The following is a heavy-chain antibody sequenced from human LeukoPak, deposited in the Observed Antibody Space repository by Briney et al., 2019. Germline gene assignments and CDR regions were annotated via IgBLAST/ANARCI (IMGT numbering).Heavy chain of an antibody. CDR3: ARLDGAYFDY. CDR1: GGSIPSRGYY. D-gene: IGHD3-16*01. J-gene: IGHJ4*02. V-gene: IGHV4-31*11. Sequence: SHTLSLTCAVSGGSIPSRGYYWSWIRQYPGKGLEWFGHIYSSGSNYYNPSLKSGHTISVDTSKNHFSLKVTSVTAADTAVYYCARLDGAYFDYWGRGTQVTVSS. CDR2: IYSSGSN.